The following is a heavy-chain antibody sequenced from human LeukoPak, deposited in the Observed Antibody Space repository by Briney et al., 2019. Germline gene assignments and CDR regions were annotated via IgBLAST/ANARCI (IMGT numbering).Heavy chain of an antibody. J-gene: IGHJ4*02. V-gene: IGHV1-69*01. CDR2: ITPIFGTA. CDR1: GGTFSSYA. Sequence: ASVKVSCKASGGTFSSYAISWVRQAPGQGLEWMGGITPIFGTANYAQKFQGRVTITADESTSTAYMELSSLRSEDTAVYYCARGVPDYGSGTTFDYWGQGTLVTVSS. CDR3: ARGVPDYGSGTTFDY. D-gene: IGHD3-10*01.